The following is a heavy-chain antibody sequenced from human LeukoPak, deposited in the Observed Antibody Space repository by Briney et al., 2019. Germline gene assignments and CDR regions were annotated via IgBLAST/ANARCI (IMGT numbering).Heavy chain of an antibody. CDR2: IYSNGET. V-gene: IGHV4-59*01. CDR3: ASLGGSGSWNFGY. D-gene: IGHD3-10*01. J-gene: IGHJ4*02. Sequence: PSETLSLTCTVSGASITNYYWSWIRQPPGKGLEWIAYIYSNGETNYDPSLKSRVTISLDPSKKQLSLKLRSVTAADTAVYYCASLGGSGSWNFGYWGQGTLVTVSS. CDR1: GASITNYY.